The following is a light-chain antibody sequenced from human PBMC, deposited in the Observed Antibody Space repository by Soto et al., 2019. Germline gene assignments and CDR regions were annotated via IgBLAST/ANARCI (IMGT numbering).Light chain of an antibody. CDR3: QQYCYSPIT. V-gene: IGKV3-20*01. J-gene: IGKJ5*01. CDR2: AAS. CDR1: QSVSSSH. Sequence: EIVLTQSPGPLSLSPGERATLSCRASQSVSSSHLSWYQHKPGQAPRLLIYAASTMVTGSPDRFSGRGSAADFTLTISRLETEDLAAYYGQQYCYSPITSGRGPRLEI.